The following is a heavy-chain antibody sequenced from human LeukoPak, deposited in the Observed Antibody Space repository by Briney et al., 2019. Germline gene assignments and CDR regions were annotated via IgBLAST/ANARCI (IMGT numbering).Heavy chain of an antibody. V-gene: IGHV3-23*01. Sequence: GGTLRLSCAASGFTFSNYGMSWVRQAPGKGLEWVSSISGSGDSTYYADSVKSRFTISRDNSKNTLYLQMNSLRAEDTAVYYCAKDRGIISDYWGQGTLVTVSS. CDR3: AKDRGIISDY. J-gene: IGHJ4*02. CDR2: ISGSGDST. CDR1: GFTFSNYG. D-gene: IGHD3-10*01.